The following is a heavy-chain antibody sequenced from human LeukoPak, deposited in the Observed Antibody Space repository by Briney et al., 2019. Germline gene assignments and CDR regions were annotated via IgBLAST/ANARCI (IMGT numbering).Heavy chain of an antibody. CDR1: GDSVSNNSAT. CDR2: TNYRSKWNT. CDR3: AREGRHAFDI. V-gene: IGHV6-1*01. D-gene: IGHD2-15*01. Sequence: ASQTLSLTCATSGDSVSNNSATWNWIRQSPSRGLEWLGRTNYRSKWNTDYAVSVKSRTTINPDTSKNQFSLHLNSVTPEDAAVYYCAREGRHAFDIWGQGTMVTVSS. J-gene: IGHJ3*02.